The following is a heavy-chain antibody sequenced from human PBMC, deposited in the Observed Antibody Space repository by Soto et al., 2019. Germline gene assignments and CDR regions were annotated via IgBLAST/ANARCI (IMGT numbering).Heavy chain of an antibody. Sequence: QVQLQESGPGLVKPSGTLSLTCAVSGGSISSSNWWSWVRQPPGKGLEWIGEIYHSGSTNYNPSLKSRVTTSVDRAKTQFSLNLSSGTAADTAVYYCARDTLTPFDYWGQGTLGTVFS. V-gene: IGHV4-4*02. CDR1: GGSISSSNW. D-gene: IGHD2-15*01. CDR3: ARDTLTPFDY. CDR2: IYHSGST. J-gene: IGHJ4*02.